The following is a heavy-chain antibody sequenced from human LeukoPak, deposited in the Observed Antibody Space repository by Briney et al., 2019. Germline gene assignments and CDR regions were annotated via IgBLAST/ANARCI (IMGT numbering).Heavy chain of an antibody. J-gene: IGHJ4*02. D-gene: IGHD1-7*01. CDR2: INQDGSEK. CDR1: GFAFSSYW. V-gene: IGHV3-7*01. CDR3: ARVFLTETADY. Sequence: GGSLRLSCAASGFAFSSYWMSWVRQAPGKGLEWVANINQDGSEKYYVDSLKGRFTISRDNAKSLLYLQMNSLRAEDTAVYYCARVFLTETADYWGQGTLVTVSS.